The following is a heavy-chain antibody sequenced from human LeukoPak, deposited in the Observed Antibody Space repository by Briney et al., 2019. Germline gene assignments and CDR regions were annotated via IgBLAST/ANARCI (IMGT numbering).Heavy chain of an antibody. D-gene: IGHD3-3*01. CDR3: ARQRTYYDIWSGYYPSTDFDY. CDR2: IYYSGST. CDR1: GGSISSSSYY. J-gene: IGHJ4*02. V-gene: IGHV4-39*01. Sequence: PSETLSLTCTVSGGSISSSSYYWGWIRQPPGKGLEWLGSIYYSGSTYYNPSLKSRVTISVDTSKNQFSLKLSSVTDADTAVYYCARQRTYYDIWSGYYPSTDFDYWGQGTLVTVSS.